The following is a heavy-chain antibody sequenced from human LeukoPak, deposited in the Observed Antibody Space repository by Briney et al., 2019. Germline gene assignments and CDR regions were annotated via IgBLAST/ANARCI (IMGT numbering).Heavy chain of an antibody. J-gene: IGHJ4*02. V-gene: IGHV3-15*01. CDR2: IKSKPDGWTT. CDR1: GFTFSNAW. D-gene: IGHD2-21*01. Sequence: GGSLRLSCVGSGFTFSNAWMNWVRQAPGKGLEWVGRIKSKPDGWTTDYAAPVKGRFTISRDDSKTTVYLQMKSLKTEDTAVYYCSTGGYFYDYWGQGTLVTVSS. CDR3: STGGYFYDY.